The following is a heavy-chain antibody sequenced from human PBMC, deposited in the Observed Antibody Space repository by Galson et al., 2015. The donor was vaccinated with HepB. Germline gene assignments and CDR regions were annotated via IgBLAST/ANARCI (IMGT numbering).Heavy chain of an antibody. Sequence: SLRLSCAASGFTFSSFALHWVRQAPGKGLEWGAIISYDGSNKYYADSVKGRFTISRDNSKNTLYLQMNSLRAEDTAVYYCARDYFTAAPGNRFDYWGQGTLVTVSS. J-gene: IGHJ4*02. CDR1: GFTFSSFA. V-gene: IGHV3-30*04. CDR2: ISYDGSNK. CDR3: ARDYFTAAPGNRFDY. D-gene: IGHD6-13*01.